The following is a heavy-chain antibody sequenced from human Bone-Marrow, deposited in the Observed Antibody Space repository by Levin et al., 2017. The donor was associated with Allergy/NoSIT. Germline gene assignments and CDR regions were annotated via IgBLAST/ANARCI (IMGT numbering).Heavy chain of an antibody. CDR2: ISPYNGDT. CDR1: GYTFTRSG. J-gene: IGHJ6*02. CDR3: ARVGRDWNDVNQPGLTDYYYGMDV. D-gene: IGHD1-1*01. V-gene: IGHV1-18*01. Sequence: GASVKVSCKAFGYTFTRSGISWLRQAPGQGPQWLGWISPYNGDTNYAQTVQGRVSVTTDTSTNTAYMELRSLRSDDTAVYYCARVGRDWNDVNQPGLTDYYYGMDVWGQGTSVTVSS.